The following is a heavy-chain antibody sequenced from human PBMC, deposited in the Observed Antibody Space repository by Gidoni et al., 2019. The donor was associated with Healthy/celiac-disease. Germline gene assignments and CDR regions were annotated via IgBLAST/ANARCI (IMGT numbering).Heavy chain of an antibody. CDR3: AADLVGATTAGVDY. CDR1: GFTFTSSA. D-gene: IGHD1-26*01. CDR2: IVVGSGNT. J-gene: IGHJ4*02. Sequence: QMQLVQSGPEVKKPGTSVKVSCTASGFTFTSSAVQWVRQARGQRLEWIGWIVVGSGNTNYEQKFKERVTITRDMSTRTAYMELSSLRSEDTAVYYCAADLVGATTAGVDYWGQGTLVTVSS. V-gene: IGHV1-58*01.